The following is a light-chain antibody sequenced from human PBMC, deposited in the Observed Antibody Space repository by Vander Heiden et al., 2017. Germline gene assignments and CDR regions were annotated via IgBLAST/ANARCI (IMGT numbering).Light chain of an antibody. CDR3: AAWDDSLNGPL. V-gene: IGLV1-44*01. CDR1: SSNIGSNS. Sequence: QSVLPQPPSASATPGQRVTISCFGVSSNIGSNSVNWYQQIPGTAPRLLIFGNEQRPSGVPDRFSGSKSGTSASLAISGLQSEDEGDYYCAAWDDSLNGPLFGGGTKLSVL. CDR2: GNE. J-gene: IGLJ2*01.